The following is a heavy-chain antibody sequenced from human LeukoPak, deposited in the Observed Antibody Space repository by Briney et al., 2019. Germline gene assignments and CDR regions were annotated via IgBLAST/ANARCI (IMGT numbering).Heavy chain of an antibody. D-gene: IGHD1-26*01. J-gene: IGHJ4*02. CDR3: ARDGGRLGATFN. V-gene: IGHV4-39*07. CDR2: IYYGGGT. Sequence: PSETLSLTCTVSGGSISTYYWGWIRQPPGKGLEWIGSIYYGGGTYYNPSLKSRVTISVDTSKNQFSLKLSSVTAADTAVYYCARDGGRLGATFNWGQGTLVTVSS. CDR1: GGSISTYY.